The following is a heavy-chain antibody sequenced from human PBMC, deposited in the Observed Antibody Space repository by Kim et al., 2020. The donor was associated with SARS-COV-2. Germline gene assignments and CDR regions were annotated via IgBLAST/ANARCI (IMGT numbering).Heavy chain of an antibody. D-gene: IGHD2-15*01. V-gene: IGHV3-15*01. CDR1: GFTFSNAW. CDR2: IKSKTDGGTT. Sequence: GGSLRLSCAASGFTFSNAWMSWVRQAPGKGLEWVGRIKSKTDGGTTDYAAPVKGRFTISRDDSKNTLYLQMNSLKTEDTAVYYCTTPIGIGYCSGGSCYSYYYGMDVWGQGTTVTVSS. CDR3: TTPIGIGYCSGGSCYSYYYGMDV. J-gene: IGHJ6*02.